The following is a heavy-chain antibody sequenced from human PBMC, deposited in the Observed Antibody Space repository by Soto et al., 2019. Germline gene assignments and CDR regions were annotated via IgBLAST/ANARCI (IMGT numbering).Heavy chain of an antibody. CDR1: GAIFGSRG. CDR2: FIPIFRTL. V-gene: IGHV1-69*01. D-gene: IGHD3-22*01. J-gene: IGHJ3*01. CDR3: VRDRRIYYSDPHDRFLASDYDV. Sequence: QVQLVQSEAEVKKPGSSVRLSCTASGAIFGSRGFTWLRQAPGQRLEWVGGFIPIFRTLTYTEKFQARIRIAADESTNTVYLDLNSLTSEDTAVYYCVRDRRIYYSDPHDRFLASDYDVWGQGTMVSVSS.